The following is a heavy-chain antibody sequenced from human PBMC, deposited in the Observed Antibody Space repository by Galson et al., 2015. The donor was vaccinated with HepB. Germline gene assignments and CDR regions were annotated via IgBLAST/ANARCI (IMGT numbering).Heavy chain of an antibody. D-gene: IGHD2-15*01. CDR3: ARDVTLPVVGSLDI. CDR1: GFTFSNYW. V-gene: IGHV3-7*01. J-gene: IGHJ3*02. CDR2: IKQDGSEK. Sequence: SLRLSCAASGFTFSNYWMNWVRQAPGKGLEWVANIKQDGSEKFYVDSVKGRFTISRDNAKNSLYLQLSSLRADDTAVYYCARDVTLPVVGSLDIWGQGTMVTVSS.